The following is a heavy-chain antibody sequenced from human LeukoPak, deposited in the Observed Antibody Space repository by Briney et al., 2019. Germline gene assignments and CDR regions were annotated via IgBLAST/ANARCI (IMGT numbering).Heavy chain of an antibody. CDR2: INNSGST. CDR3: ARGGNLGYGY. J-gene: IGHJ4*02. V-gene: IGHV4-34*01. D-gene: IGHD2-15*01. CDR1: GGSFSGYY. Sequence: SETLSLTCAVYGGSFSGYYWSWIRQPPGKGLEWIGEINNSGSTNYNPSLKSRVTISVDTSKNQCSLRLSSVTAADTAVYYCARGGNLGYGYWGQGTLVTVSS.